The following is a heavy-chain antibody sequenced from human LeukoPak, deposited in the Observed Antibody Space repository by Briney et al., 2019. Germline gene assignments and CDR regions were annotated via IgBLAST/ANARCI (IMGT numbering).Heavy chain of an antibody. CDR2: IIPIFGTA. CDR1: GGTFSSYA. J-gene: IGHJ6*03. V-gene: IGHV1-69*05. D-gene: IGHD2-15*01. Sequence: SVKVSCKASGGTFSSYAISWVRQAPGRGLEWMGRIIPIFGTANYAQKFQGRVTITTDESTSTAYMELSSLRSEDTAVYYCACSDYYYYYMDVWGKGTTVTVSS. CDR3: ACSDYYYYYMDV.